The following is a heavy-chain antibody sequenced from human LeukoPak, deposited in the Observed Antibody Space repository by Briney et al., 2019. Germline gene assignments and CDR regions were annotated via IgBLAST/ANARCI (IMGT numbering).Heavy chain of an antibody. D-gene: IGHD6-19*01. CDR3: AKDDGIAVAGTPSG. J-gene: IGHJ4*02. CDR1: GFTFSSYA. CDR2: ISGSGGST. Sequence: GGSLRLSCAASGFTFSSYAMSWVRQAPGKGLEWVSAISGSGGSTYYADSVKGRFTISRDNSKNTLYLQMNSLGAEDTAVYYCAKDDGIAVAGTPSGWGQGTLVTVSS. V-gene: IGHV3-23*01.